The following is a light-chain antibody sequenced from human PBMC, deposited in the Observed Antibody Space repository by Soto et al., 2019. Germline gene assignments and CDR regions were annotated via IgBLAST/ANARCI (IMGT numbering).Light chain of an antibody. V-gene: IGLV2-14*01. CDR3: SSYTSRTPPYA. Sequence: QSALTQPASVSGSPGQSITISCTGTSSDVGAYNYVSWYQQHPGKAPKLMIYDVSNRPSGISNRFSGSKSGNTASLTISGPQPEDEVVYSCSSYTSRTPPYAFGPGPKLTVL. J-gene: IGLJ1*01. CDR1: SSDVGAYNY. CDR2: DVS.